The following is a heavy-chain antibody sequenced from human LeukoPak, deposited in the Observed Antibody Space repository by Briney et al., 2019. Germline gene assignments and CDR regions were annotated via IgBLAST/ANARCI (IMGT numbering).Heavy chain of an antibody. CDR2: IYYSGST. J-gene: IGHJ5*02. Sequence: TSETLSLTCTVSGGSISSYCWSWIRQPPGKGLEWIGYIYYSGSTNYNPSLRSRVTISVDTSKNQFSLKLSSVTAADTAVYYCAREGSDYGDYRYNWFDPWGQGTLVTVSS. D-gene: IGHD4-17*01. CDR1: GGSISSYC. V-gene: IGHV4-59*01. CDR3: AREGSDYGDYRYNWFDP.